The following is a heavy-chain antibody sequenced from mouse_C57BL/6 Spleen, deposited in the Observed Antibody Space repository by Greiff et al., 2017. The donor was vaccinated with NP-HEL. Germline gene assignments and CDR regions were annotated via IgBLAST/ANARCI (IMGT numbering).Heavy chain of an antibody. V-gene: IGHV7-1*01. D-gene: IGHD2-1*01. Sequence: EVQLVEPGGGLVQSGRSLRLSCATSGFTFSDFYMEWVRQAPGKGLEWIAASRNKANDYTTGYSASVKGRFIVSRDTSQSILYLQMNALRAEDTAIYYFARGTYGNYGLAYWGQGALVTVSA. CDR2: SRNKANDYTT. CDR1: GFTFSDFY. CDR3: ARGTYGNYGLAY. J-gene: IGHJ3*01.